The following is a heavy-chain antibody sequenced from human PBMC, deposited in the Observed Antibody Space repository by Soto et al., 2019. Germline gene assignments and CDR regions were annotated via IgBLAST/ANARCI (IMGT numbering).Heavy chain of an antibody. D-gene: IGHD1-1*01. CDR3: AGRLTTAASLDY. CDR1: GLSVSNNH. V-gene: IGHV3-53*01. J-gene: IGHJ4*02. CDR2: IHGGGSA. Sequence: VQLVESGGGLIQPGGSLRLSCAASGLSVSNNHMTWVRQAPGKGLEWVSRIHGGGSAYYADSVKGRFTISRDNSKNPLYLQMDSLRAEVTAIYYCAGRLTTAASLDYWGQGTLVTVSS.